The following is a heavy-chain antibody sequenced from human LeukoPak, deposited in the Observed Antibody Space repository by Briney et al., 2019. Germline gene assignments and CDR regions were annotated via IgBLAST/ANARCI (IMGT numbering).Heavy chain of an antibody. CDR3: ARGPLYCTNGVCYYYYYYMDV. J-gene: IGHJ6*03. V-gene: IGHV3-48*01. CDR2: ISSSSSAI. Sequence: GGSLRLSCAASGFTFSSYSMNWVRQAPGKGLEWVSYISSSSSAIYYADSVKGRFTISRDNAKNSLYLQMNSLRAEDTAVYYCARGPLYCTNGVCYYYYYYMDVWGKGTTVTASS. D-gene: IGHD2-8*01. CDR1: GFTFSSYS.